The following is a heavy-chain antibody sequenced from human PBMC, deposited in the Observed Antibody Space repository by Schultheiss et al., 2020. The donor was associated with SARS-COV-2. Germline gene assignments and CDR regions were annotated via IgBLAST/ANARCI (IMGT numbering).Heavy chain of an antibody. Sequence: GESLKISCAASGFTFSSYAMSWVRQAPGKGLEWVSAISGSGGSTYYADSVKGRFTISRDNSKNTLYLQMNSLRAEDTAVYYCARGGDYDSSGYYSNDYWGQGTLVTVSS. J-gene: IGHJ4*02. D-gene: IGHD3-22*01. CDR1: GFTFSSYA. CDR2: ISGSGGST. V-gene: IGHV3-23*01. CDR3: ARGGDYDSSGYYSNDY.